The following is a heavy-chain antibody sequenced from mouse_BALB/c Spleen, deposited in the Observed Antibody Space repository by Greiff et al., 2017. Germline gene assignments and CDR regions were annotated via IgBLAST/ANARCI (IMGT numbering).Heavy chain of an antibody. Sequence: EVMLVESGGGLVKPGGSLKLSCAASGFTFSDYYMYWVRQTPEKRLEWVATISDGGSYTYYPDSVKGRFTISRDNAKNNLYLQMSSLKSEDTAMYYCARGGLGSSRDYYAMDYWGQGTSVTVSS. D-gene: IGHD1-1*01. V-gene: IGHV5-4*02. CDR3: ARGGLGSSRDYYAMDY. CDR1: GFTFSDYY. J-gene: IGHJ4*01. CDR2: ISDGGSYT.